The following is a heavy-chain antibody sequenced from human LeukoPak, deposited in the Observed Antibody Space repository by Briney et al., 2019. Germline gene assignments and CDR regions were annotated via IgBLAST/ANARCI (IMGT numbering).Heavy chain of an antibody. V-gene: IGHV3-23*01. CDR2: VSGSGGSA. Sequence: GGSLRLSCAASGFTFSSYAMSWVRQAPGKGLEWVSAVSGSGGSAYYADSVKGRFTISRDNSKNTLYLQMNSLRAEDTAVYYCAKGLWFGAKYYYYYGMDVWGQGTTVTVSS. CDR1: GFTFSSYA. D-gene: IGHD3-10*01. CDR3: AKGLWFGAKYYYYYGMDV. J-gene: IGHJ6*02.